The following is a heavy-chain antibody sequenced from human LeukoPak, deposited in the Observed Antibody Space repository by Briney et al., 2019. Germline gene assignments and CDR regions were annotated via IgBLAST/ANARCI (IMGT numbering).Heavy chain of an antibody. Sequence: GGSLRLSCAGSGFTFNSYWMSWVRQAPGKGLEWVANIKQDGSDKYYVHSVRGRFTISRDNAKNSLFLQMNSLRAEDTAVYYCARKRYGDYDFWGQGTLVTASS. CDR3: ARKRYGDYDF. V-gene: IGHV3-7*01. CDR1: GFTFNSYW. CDR2: IKQDGSDK. J-gene: IGHJ4*02. D-gene: IGHD4-17*01.